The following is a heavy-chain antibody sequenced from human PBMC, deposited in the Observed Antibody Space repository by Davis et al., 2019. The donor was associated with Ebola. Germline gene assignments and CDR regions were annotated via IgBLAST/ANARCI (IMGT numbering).Heavy chain of an antibody. CDR3: ARDTSSWYQHGMDV. CDR1: GFTFSIYA. D-gene: IGHD6-13*01. Sequence: GESLKISCAASGFTFSIYAMNWVRQAPGKGLQWVSSIGNYLYYADSVKGRFTISRDNAKNSLYLHMNSLRVEDTAVYYCARDTSSWYQHGMDVWGQGTTVTVS. J-gene: IGHJ6*02. CDR2: IGNYL. V-gene: IGHV3-21*01.